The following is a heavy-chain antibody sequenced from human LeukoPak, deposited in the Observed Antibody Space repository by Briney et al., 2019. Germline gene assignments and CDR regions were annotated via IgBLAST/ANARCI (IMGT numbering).Heavy chain of an antibody. CDR2: IVVGSGNT. D-gene: IGHD4-17*01. V-gene: IGHV1-58*01. CDR1: GFTFTSSA. Sequence: ASVRVSCKASGFTFTSSAVQWVRQARGQRLEWIGWIVVGSGNTNYAQKFQERVTITRDMSTSTAYMELSSLRSEDTAVYYCAADATTVTPKYYYYMDVWGKGTTVTVSS. J-gene: IGHJ6*03. CDR3: AADATTVTPKYYYYMDV.